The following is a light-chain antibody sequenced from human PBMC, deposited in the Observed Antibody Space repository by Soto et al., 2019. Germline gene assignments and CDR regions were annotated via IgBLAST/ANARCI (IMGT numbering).Light chain of an antibody. CDR1: RDIRTF. V-gene: IGKV1-33*01. CDR2: DAS. CDR3: QQYDNLPFT. Sequence: IKMTRSHSSLSPPVGAGVPLLGQAGRDIRTFLNWYKRKPGKAPKLLIYDASNLETGVPSRFSGSGSGTDFTFTISSLQPEDIATYYCQQYDNLPFTFGPGTKVDIK. J-gene: IGKJ3*01.